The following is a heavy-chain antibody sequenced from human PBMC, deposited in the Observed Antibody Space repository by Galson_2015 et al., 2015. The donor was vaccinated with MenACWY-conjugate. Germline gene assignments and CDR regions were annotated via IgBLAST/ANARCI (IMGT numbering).Heavy chain of an antibody. J-gene: IGHJ4*02. CDR2: IKQDGSEK. D-gene: IGHD3-22*01. Sequence: SLRLSCAASGFTFSSYWMSWVRQAPGKGLEWVANIKQDGSEKYYVDSVKGRFTISRDNAKNSLYLQMNSLRAEDTAVYYCAREGDSSGYYYGADFGYWGQGTLVTVSS. CDR3: AREGDSSGYYYGADFGY. CDR1: GFTFSSYW. V-gene: IGHV3-7*03.